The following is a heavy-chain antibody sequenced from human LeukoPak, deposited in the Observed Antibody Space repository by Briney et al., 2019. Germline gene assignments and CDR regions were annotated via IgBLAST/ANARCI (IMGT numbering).Heavy chain of an antibody. J-gene: IGHJ4*02. CDR2: ISSNGGS. CDR1: GFTLSSYA. Sequence: GGSLRLSCSASGFTLSSYAMHWVRQAPGKGLEYVSGISSNGGSVYADSVKGRFTTSRDNSKNTLFLQMSSLRAEDTAVYYCAKVGFGERGGFDYWGQGTLVTVSS. D-gene: IGHD3-10*01. CDR3: AKVGFGERGGFDY. V-gene: IGHV3-64D*06.